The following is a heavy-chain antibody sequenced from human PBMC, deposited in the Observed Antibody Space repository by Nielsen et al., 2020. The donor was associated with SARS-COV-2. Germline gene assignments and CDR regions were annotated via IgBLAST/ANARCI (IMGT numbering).Heavy chain of an antibody. V-gene: IGHV4-39*07. D-gene: IGHD3-10*01. CDR1: GGSISSSSYY. J-gene: IGHJ4*02. CDR2: IYYSGST. CDR3: AARLYYGSGRALGY. Sequence: SETLSLTCTVSGGSISSSSYYWGWIRQPPGKGLEWIGSIYYSGSTYYKSSLKSRVTISLDTSRNQCSLRLNSVTAADTAMYYCAARLYYGSGRALGYWGQGTLVTVSS.